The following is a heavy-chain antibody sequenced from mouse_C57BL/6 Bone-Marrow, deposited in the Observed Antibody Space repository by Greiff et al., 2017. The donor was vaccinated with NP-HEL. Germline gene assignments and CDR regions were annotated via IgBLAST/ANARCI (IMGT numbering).Heavy chain of an antibody. D-gene: IGHD1-2*01. CDR2: IDPSDSYT. Sequence: QVQLQQPGAELVMPGASVKLSCKASGYTFTSYWMHWVKQRPGQGLEWIGEIDPSDSYTNYNQKFKGKSTLTVDKSSSTAYMQLSSLTSEDSSVYFCASAIIGYFDVWGTGTMVTVSS. CDR1: GYTFTSYW. J-gene: IGHJ1*03. CDR3: ASAIIGYFDV. V-gene: IGHV1-69*01.